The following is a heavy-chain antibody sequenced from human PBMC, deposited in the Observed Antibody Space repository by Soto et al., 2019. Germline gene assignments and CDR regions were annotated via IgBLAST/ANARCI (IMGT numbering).Heavy chain of an antibody. V-gene: IGHV4-30-4*01. CDR1: GGSISSGDYY. CDR3: ARDPRGGYCSSTSCYTS. D-gene: IGHD2-2*02. J-gene: IGHJ5*02. Sequence: SETLSLTCTVSGGSISSGDYYWSWIRQPPGKGLEWIGYIYYSGSTYYNPSLKSRVTISVDTSKNQFSLKLSSVTAADTAVYYCARDPRGGYCSSTSCYTSWGQGTLVTVSS. CDR2: IYYSGST.